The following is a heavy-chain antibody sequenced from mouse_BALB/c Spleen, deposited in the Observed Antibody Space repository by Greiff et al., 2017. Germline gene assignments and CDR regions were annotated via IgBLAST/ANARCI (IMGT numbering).Heavy chain of an antibody. V-gene: IGHV5-17*02. CDR1: GFTFSSFG. J-gene: IGHJ1*01. Sequence: DVKLVESGGGLVQPGGSRKLSCAASGFTFSSFGMHWVRQAPEKGLEWVAYISSGSSTIYYADTVKGRFTISRDNPKNTLFLQMTSLRSEDTAMYYCARDYDDWYFDVWGAGTTVTVSS. CDR2: ISSGSSTI. D-gene: IGHD2-4*01. CDR3: ARDYDDWYFDV.